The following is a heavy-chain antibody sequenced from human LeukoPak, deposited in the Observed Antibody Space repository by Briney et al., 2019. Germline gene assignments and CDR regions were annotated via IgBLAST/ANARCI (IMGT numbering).Heavy chain of an antibody. CDR1: GGSISSGSYY. CDR3: ARGNCGGDCYNYYYYGMDV. D-gene: IGHD2-21*02. Sequence: SQTLSLTCTVPGGSISSGSYYWSWIRQPAGKGLEWIGRIYTSGSTNYNPSLKSRVTISVDTSKNQFSLKLSSVTAADTAVYYCARGNCGGDCYNYYYYGMDVWGQGTTVTVSS. J-gene: IGHJ6*02. V-gene: IGHV4-61*02. CDR2: IYTSGST.